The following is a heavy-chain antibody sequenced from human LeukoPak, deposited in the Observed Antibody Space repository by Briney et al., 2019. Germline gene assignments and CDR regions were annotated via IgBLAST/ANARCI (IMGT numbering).Heavy chain of an antibody. V-gene: IGHV3-21*01. CDR3: ARDVAPEQQPQTS. D-gene: IGHD6-13*01. J-gene: IGHJ3*01. Sequence: GGTLRLSCAASGFTFSSYGVTWVRQAPGKGLEWVSSISSSGTYIYYADSVRGRFTISRDNAKNSLFLQMNSLRVEDTAVYYCARDVAPEQQPQTSWGQGTMVTVSS. CDR1: GFTFSSYG. CDR2: ISSSGTYI.